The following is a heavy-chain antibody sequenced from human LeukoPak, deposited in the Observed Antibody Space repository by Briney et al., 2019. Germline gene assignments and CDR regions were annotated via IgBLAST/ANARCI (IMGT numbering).Heavy chain of an antibody. CDR3: AKANWGSGY. Sequence: GRSLRLSCAASGFTFNTYGMQWVRQAPGKGLEWVSIIWYDGSQKYYADSVKGRFTISRDNSKNTLDLQMNSLRAEDTAVYYCAKANWGSGYWGQGTLVTVSS. CDR1: GFTFNTYG. J-gene: IGHJ4*02. CDR2: IWYDGSQK. D-gene: IGHD7-27*01. V-gene: IGHV3-33*06.